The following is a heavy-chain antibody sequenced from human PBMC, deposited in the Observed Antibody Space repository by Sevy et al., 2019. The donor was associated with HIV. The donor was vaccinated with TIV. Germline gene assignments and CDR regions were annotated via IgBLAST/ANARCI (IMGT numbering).Heavy chain of an antibody. CDR1: GFSVSSTA. CDR2: ISAGDDRT. CDR3: ANGSAPWGWFGP. Sequence: GGSLRLSCAASGFSVSSTAMNWVRQAPGKGLEWVSSISAGDDRTFYLDSVKGRFSISRDNSKNTLYLNMNRLRPEDTAIYYCANGSAPWGWFGPWGQGALVTVSS. V-gene: IGHV3-23*01. J-gene: IGHJ5*02. D-gene: IGHD3-16*01.